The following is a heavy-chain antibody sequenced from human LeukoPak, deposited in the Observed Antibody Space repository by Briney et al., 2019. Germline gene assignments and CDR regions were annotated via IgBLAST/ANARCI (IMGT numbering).Heavy chain of an antibody. CDR3: ARAEGAYYYDSSGYPDAFDI. CDR2: IYYSGST. V-gene: IGHV4-39*01. CDR1: GGSISSSSYY. D-gene: IGHD3-22*01. Sequence: SETLSLTCTVSGGSISSSSYYWGWIRQPPGKGLEWIGSIYYSGSTYYNPSLKSRVTISVDTSKNQFSLKLSSVTAADTAVYYCARAEGAYYYDSSGYPDAFDIWGQGTMVTVSS. J-gene: IGHJ3*02.